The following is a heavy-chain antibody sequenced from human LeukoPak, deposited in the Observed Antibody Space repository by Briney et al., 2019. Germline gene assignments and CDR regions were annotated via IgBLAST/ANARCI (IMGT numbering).Heavy chain of an antibody. J-gene: IGHJ4*02. D-gene: IGHD1-26*01. CDR1: GSTFSSYG. CDR2: IWYDGSNK. V-gene: IGHV3-33*06. CDR3: AKDGEGATSYFDY. Sequence: PGGSLRLSCAASGSTFSSYGMHWVRQAPGKGLEWVAVIWYDGSNKYYADSVKGRFTISRDNSKNTLYLQMNSLRAEDTAVYYCAKDGEGATSYFDYWGQGTLVTVSS.